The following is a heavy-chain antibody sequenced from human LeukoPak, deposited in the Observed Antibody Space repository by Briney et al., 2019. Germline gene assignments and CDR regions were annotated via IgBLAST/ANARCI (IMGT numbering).Heavy chain of an antibody. Sequence: SETLSLTCAVSGGSISSTNWWSWVRQPPGKGLEWIGETYHSGSTNYNPSLKSRVTISVDKSKNQFSLKLSSVTAADTAVYYCATYSNYPYYFDYWGQGTLVTVSS. J-gene: IGHJ4*02. CDR1: GGSISSTNW. CDR3: ATYSNYPYYFDY. D-gene: IGHD4-11*01. CDR2: TYHSGST. V-gene: IGHV4-4*02.